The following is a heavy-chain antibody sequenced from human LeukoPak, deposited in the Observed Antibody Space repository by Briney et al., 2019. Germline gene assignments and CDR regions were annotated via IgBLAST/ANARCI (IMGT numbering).Heavy chain of an antibody. V-gene: IGHV1-69*06. CDR2: IIPIFGTA. D-gene: IGHD4-17*01. Sequence: VASVKVSCKGSGGTFSSYAISWVRQAPGQGLEWMGGIIPIFGTANYAQKFQGRVTMTEDTSTDTAYMELSSLRSEDTAVYYCATVLHGCHGDCWEKTDYYYYGMDVWGQGTTVTVSS. J-gene: IGHJ6*02. CDR3: ATVLHGCHGDCWEKTDYYYYGMDV. CDR1: GGTFSSYA.